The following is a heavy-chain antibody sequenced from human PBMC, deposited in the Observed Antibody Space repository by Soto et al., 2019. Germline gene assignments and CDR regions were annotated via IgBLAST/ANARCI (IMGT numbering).Heavy chain of an antibody. J-gene: IGHJ6*02. CDR3: ARGTVTGSEYNYYYYGMDV. Sequence: SVKVSCRASGGTFSSYAIDWLRQAPGQGLEWMGGIIPLFGTTNYAQKLQGRVKLTADESTRTAYMELSTLTSEDTAVYYCARGTVTGSEYNYYYYGMDVWGQGTTVTVSS. CDR2: IIPLFGTT. V-gene: IGHV1-69*13. CDR1: GGTFSSYA. D-gene: IGHD1-1*01.